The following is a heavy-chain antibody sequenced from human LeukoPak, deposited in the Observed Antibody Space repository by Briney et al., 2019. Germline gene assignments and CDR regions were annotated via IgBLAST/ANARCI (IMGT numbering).Heavy chain of an antibody. Sequence: GSSVKVFCKASGGTFSSYAISWVRQAPGQGLEWMGGIIPIFSTANYAQKFQGRVTITADKSTSTAYMELSSLRSEDTAVYYCASLVGATWHYYYMDVWGKGTTVTVSS. D-gene: IGHD1-26*01. CDR1: GGTFSSYA. J-gene: IGHJ6*03. CDR3: ASLVGATWHYYYMDV. CDR2: IIPIFSTA. V-gene: IGHV1-69*06.